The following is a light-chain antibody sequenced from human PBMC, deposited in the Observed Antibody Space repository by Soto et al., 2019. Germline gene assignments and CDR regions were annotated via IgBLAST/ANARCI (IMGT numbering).Light chain of an antibody. CDR2: GAS. CDR1: QRVSSSY. J-gene: IGKJ3*01. CDR3: QQYGSSLFT. Sequence: DIVLTPSPGTLSLSPGERATLSCRASQRVSSSYLAWYQQKPGQAPRLLIYGASSRATGIPDRFSGSGSGKDFPLTIRKLEPEDFAVYYCQQYGSSLFTFGPETKVDVK. V-gene: IGKV3-20*01.